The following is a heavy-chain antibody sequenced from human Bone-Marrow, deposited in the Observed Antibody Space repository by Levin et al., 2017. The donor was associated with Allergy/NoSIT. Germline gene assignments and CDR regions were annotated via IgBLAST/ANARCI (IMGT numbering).Heavy chain of an antibody. CDR1: GDSMSVYF. D-gene: IGHD3-22*01. V-gene: IGHV4-59*01. J-gene: IGHJ3*02. Sequence: SETLSLTCTVSGDSMSVYFWSWIRQSPSKGLEWIGYIYSNGHTNYNPSLQSRVTISIDTSKSQFSLEMTSVTAAATAVYYCARDRWSYNYDSSGSHLDAFNIWGQGTLVTVSA. CDR2: IYSNGHT. CDR3: ARDRWSYNYDSSGSHLDAFNI.